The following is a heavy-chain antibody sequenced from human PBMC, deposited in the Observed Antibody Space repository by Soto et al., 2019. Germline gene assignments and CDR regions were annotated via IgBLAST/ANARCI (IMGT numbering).Heavy chain of an antibody. J-gene: IGHJ5*02. D-gene: IGHD3-16*01. V-gene: IGHV4-4*07. CDR2: MQHTGNT. CDR1: GASIRSYH. Sequence: PSETLSLTCAVSGASIRSYHWSWIRQPAGKGLEWIGRMQHTGNTNYNPSLKSRVTMSVDTSKNQISLKMTSVTAADTAVYFCEKDVSSRCWFDPWGQGILVTVSS. CDR3: EKDVSSRCWFDP.